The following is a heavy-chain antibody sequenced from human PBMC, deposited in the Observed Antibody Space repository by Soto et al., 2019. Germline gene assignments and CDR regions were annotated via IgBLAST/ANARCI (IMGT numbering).Heavy chain of an antibody. D-gene: IGHD3-3*01. V-gene: IGHV1-18*01. CDR3: ARGRFLEWPNTMDV. CDR1: GYTFTSYG. J-gene: IGHJ6*02. Sequence: VSVKVSCKASGYTFTSYGISWVRQAPGQGLEWMGWISAYNGNTNYAQKLQGRVTMTTDTSTSTAYMELRSLRSDDTAVYYCARGRFLEWPNTMDVWGQGTTVTVSS. CDR2: ISAYNGNT.